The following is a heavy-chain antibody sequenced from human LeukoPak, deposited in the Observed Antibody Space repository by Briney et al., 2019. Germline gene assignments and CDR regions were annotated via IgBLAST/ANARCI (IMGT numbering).Heavy chain of an antibody. CDR3: ARDGSGYYDTSGYRN. J-gene: IGHJ4*02. CDR1: GGAISSGSYY. CDR2: IYTSGST. V-gene: IGHV4-61*02. Sequence: PSETLSLTCTVSGGAISSGSYYWSWIRQPAGKGLEWIGRIYTSGSTNYNPSLKSRVTISLDTSKNQFSLKLSSVTAADTAVYYCARDGSGYYDTSGYRNWGQGTQVTVSS. D-gene: IGHD3-22*01.